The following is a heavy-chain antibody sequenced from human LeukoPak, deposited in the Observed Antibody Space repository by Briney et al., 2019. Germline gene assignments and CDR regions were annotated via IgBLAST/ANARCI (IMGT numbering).Heavy chain of an antibody. J-gene: IGHJ4*02. CDR2: ISYDGSNK. CDR3: ARDSGIGYSSSNGDY. Sequence: GGSLRLSCAASGFTFSSYAMSWVRQAPGKGLEWVAVISYDGSNKYYADSVKGRFTISRDNSKNTLYLQMNSLRAEDTAVYYCARDSGIGYSSSNGDYWGQGTLVTVSS. V-gene: IGHV3-30-3*01. D-gene: IGHD6-13*01. CDR1: GFTFSSYA.